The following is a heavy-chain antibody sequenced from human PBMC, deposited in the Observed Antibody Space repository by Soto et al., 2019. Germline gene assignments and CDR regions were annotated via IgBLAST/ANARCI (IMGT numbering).Heavy chain of an antibody. CDR1: GGSFSGYY. CDR2: INHSGST. J-gene: IGHJ5*02. V-gene: IGHV4-34*01. CDR3: ARRIVVVVADTLGWFDQ. D-gene: IGHD2-15*01. Sequence: QVQLQQWGAGLLKPSETLSLTCAVYGGSFSGYYWSWIRQPPGKGLEWIGEINHSGSTNYNPSLKSRVTVSVPPSKKPFLMKLSSVTADEKAVYYSARRIVVVVADTLGWFDQWGQGNLVNVSS.